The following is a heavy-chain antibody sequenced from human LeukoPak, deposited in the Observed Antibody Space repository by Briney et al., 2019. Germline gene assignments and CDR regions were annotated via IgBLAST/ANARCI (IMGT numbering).Heavy chain of an antibody. D-gene: IGHD3-3*01. V-gene: IGHV3-15*01. CDR2: IKSKTDGGTT. J-gene: IGHJ4*02. CDR1: GFTFSSYS. CDR3: TTDNYYDFWSGSAPWFPNTQQNDY. Sequence: GGSLRLSCAASGFTFSSYSMNWVRQAPGKGLEWVGRIKSKTDGGTTDYAAPVKGRFTISRDDSKNTLYLQMNSLKTEDTAVYYCTTDNYYDFWSGSAPWFPNTQQNDYWGQGTLVTVSS.